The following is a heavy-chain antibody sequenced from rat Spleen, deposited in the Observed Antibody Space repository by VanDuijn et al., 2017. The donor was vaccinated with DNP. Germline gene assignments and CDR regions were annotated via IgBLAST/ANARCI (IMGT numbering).Heavy chain of an antibody. D-gene: IGHD1-1*01. CDR1: GFTFRSFP. V-gene: IGHV5-46*01. Sequence: EVQLVESGGDSVQPGRSLKLSCAASGFTFRSFPMAWVRQAPTKGLEWVATFSTIGDDTFYRDSVKGRFTISRDNAKNTLYLQLNSLKSEDSAIYYCARSSYYSAQRFAYWGQGTLVTVSS. J-gene: IGHJ3*01. CDR3: ARSSYYSAQRFAY. CDR2: FSTIGDDT.